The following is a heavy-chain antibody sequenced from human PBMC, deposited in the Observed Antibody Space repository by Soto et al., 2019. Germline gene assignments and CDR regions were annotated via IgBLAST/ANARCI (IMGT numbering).Heavy chain of an antibody. J-gene: IGHJ6*02. V-gene: IGHV1-69*06. CDR1: GGTFISYA. CDR3: ERALFYSTSSLCTTSHQTNYYYCFDA. Sequence: SVKVSCKASGGTFISYAISWVRQAPGQGLEWMGGSIPSLGTANYAQTFQGRVTITADKSTSTAYMELSSLRSEDTAVYYCERALFYSTSSLCTTSHQTNYYYCFDAWGQGTTVTVSS. D-gene: IGHD6-6*01. CDR2: SIPSLGTA.